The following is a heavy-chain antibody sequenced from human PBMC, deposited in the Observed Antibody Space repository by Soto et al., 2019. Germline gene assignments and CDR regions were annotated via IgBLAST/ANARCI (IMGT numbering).Heavy chain of an antibody. J-gene: IGHJ3*02. V-gene: IGHV1-18*01. CDR3: ARVHFEWLLGAFDI. CDR2: ISAYNGNT. CDR1: GYTFTSYG. D-gene: IGHD3-9*01. Sequence: ASVKVSCKASGYTFTSYGISWVRQAPGQGLEWMGWISAYNGNTHYAQKLQGRVTMTTDTSTSTAYMARRSWGSDDKAVYSLARVHFEWLLGAFDIWGKGTMVTVSS.